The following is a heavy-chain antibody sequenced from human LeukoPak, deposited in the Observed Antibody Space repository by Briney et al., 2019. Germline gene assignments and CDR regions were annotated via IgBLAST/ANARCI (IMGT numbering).Heavy chain of an antibody. Sequence: GGSLRLSCAASGFTFSNKYMTWVRQAPGKGLEWVSLIYSDGRTYYSDSVKGRCTISRDGSKNTLYLQMNSLRAEDTAVYYCAKDTAGRHEHWGQGTLVTVSS. CDR2: IYSDGRT. CDR3: AKDTAGRHEH. CDR1: GFTFSNKY. V-gene: IGHV3-53*01. J-gene: IGHJ1*01. D-gene: IGHD6-13*01.